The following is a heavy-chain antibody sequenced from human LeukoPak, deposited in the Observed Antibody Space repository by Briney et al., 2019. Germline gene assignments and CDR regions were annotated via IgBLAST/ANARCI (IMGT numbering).Heavy chain of an antibody. V-gene: IGHV4-39*01. CDR2: IYYSGST. D-gene: IGHD2-8*01. CDR3: ARQAIGQGGIVLMAYAQLYSVYFDY. J-gene: IGHJ4*02. CDR1: GGSISSSSYY. Sequence: SETLSLTCTVSGGSISSSSYYWGWIRQPPGKGLEWIGSIYYSGSTYYNPSLKSRVTISVDTSKNQFSLKLSSVTAADTAVYYCARQAIGQGGIVLMAYAQLYSVYFDYWGQGTLVTVSS.